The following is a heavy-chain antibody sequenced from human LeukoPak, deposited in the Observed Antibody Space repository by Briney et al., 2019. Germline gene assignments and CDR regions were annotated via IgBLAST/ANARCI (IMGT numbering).Heavy chain of an antibody. Sequence: PSETLSLTCAVSGYSISSGYYWGWIRQPPGKGLEWIGSIYHSGSTYYNPSLKSRVTISVDTSKNQFSLKLSSVTAADTAVYYCARLTPDWLHYYYYDYMDVWGKGTTVTVSS. CDR1: GYSISSGYY. CDR3: ARLTPDWLHYYYYDYMDV. J-gene: IGHJ6*03. D-gene: IGHD3-9*01. V-gene: IGHV4-38-2*01. CDR2: IYHSGST.